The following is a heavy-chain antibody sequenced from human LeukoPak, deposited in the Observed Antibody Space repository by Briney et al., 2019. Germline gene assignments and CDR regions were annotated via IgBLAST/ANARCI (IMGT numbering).Heavy chain of an antibody. CDR3: ARDRLPGLTGYYSPFDY. V-gene: IGHV3-21*01. CDR1: GFTFSSYS. CDR2: ISSSSSFI. J-gene: IGHJ4*02. D-gene: IGHD3-9*01. Sequence: PGGSLRLSCAASGFTFSSYSMNWVRQAPGKGLEWGSSISSSSSFIYYADSVKGRFTISRDNAKNSLYLQMNSLRAEDTAVYYCARDRLPGLTGYYSPFDYWGQGTLVTVSS.